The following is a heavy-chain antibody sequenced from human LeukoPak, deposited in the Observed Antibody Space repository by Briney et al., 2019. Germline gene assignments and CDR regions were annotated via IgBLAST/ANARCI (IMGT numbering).Heavy chain of an antibody. V-gene: IGHV1-2*02. J-gene: IGHJ4*02. CDR2: INPNSGGT. CDR3: ARSPENYYDSSGYFNY. D-gene: IGHD3-22*01. Sequence: GASVKVSCKASGYTFTGYYMHWVRQAPGQGLEWMGWINPNSGGTNYAQKFQGRVTMTRDTSISTAYMELNSLRAEDTAVYYCARSPENYYDSSGYFNYWGQGTLVTVSS. CDR1: GYTFTGYY.